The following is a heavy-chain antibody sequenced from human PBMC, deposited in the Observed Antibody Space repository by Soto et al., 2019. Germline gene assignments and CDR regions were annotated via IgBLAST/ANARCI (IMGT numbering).Heavy chain of an antibody. CDR1: GGSINSGGYY. V-gene: IGHV4-31*03. J-gene: IGHJ4*02. CDR2: IYYSGST. D-gene: IGHD3-3*01. Sequence: SETLSLTCTVSGGSINSGGYYWSWIRQHPGKGPEWIGYIYYSGSTYYNPSLKSRVTISIDTSKNQFSLKLSSVTAADTAVYYCARDQTIFGIITVFDYWGQGTLVTVSS. CDR3: ARDQTIFGIITVFDY.